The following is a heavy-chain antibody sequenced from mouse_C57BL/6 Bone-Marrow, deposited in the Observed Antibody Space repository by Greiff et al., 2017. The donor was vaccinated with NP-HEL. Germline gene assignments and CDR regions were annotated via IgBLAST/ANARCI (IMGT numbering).Heavy chain of an antibody. V-gene: IGHV5-4*01. CDR3: ARVGDWDGY. J-gene: IGHJ2*01. CDR1: GFTFSSYA. Sequence: EVQVVESGGGLVKPGGSLKLSCAASGFTFSSYAMSWVRQTPEKRLEWVATISDGVSYTYYPDNVKGRFTISRDNAKNNLYLQMSHLKSEDTAMYYCARVGDWDGYWGQGTTLTVSS. D-gene: IGHD4-1*01. CDR2: ISDGVSYT.